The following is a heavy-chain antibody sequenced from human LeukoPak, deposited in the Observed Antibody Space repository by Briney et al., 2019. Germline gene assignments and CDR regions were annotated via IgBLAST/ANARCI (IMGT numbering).Heavy chain of an antibody. CDR1: GYSFTNYW. V-gene: IGHV5-51*04. CDR2: IHPGDSDT. CDR3: ALKSRGYCSGGRCYIGY. D-gene: IGHD2-15*01. J-gene: IGHJ4*02. Sequence: GESLKISCKGSGYSFTNYWIGWVRQMPGKGLEWMGIIHPGDSDTRYSPSFQGQVTISADKPISTAYLQWSSLRASDSAMYYCALKSRGYCSGGRCYIGYWGQGTLVTVSS.